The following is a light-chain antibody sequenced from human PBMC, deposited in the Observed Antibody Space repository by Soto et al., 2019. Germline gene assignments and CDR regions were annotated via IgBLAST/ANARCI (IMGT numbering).Light chain of an antibody. V-gene: IGLV2-14*03. CDR1: SSDVGGYNY. J-gene: IGLJ3*02. Sequence: QSALTQPASVSGSPGQSITISCSGTSSDVGGYNYVSWFQQHPGKAPKLKIYEVSNRPSGVSNRFCGSKSGYTASLTISELQAEDEADYYCTSFTSSSTWVFGGGTKLTVL. CDR3: TSFTSSSTWV. CDR2: EVS.